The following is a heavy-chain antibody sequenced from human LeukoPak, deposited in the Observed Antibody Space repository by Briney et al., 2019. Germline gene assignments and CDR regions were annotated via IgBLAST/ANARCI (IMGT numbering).Heavy chain of an antibody. CDR1: GYTFTSYC. Sequence: ASVKVSCKASGYTFTSYCMHWVRQAPGQGLEWMGIINPSGGSTSYAQKFQGRVTMTRDTSTSTVYMELSSLRSEDTAAYYCARDTPDYYFDYWGQGTLVTVSS. CDR2: INPSGGST. D-gene: IGHD2-21*02. CDR3: ARDTPDYYFDY. J-gene: IGHJ4*02. V-gene: IGHV1-46*01.